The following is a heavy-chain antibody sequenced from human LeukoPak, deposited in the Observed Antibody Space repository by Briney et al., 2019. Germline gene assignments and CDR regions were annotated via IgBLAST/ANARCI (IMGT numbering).Heavy chain of an antibody. D-gene: IGHD6-19*01. Sequence: PGRSLRLSCTASGFTFGDHAMSWVRQAPGKGLEWVSYISSSGSTIYYADSVKGRFTISRDNAKNSLYLQMNSLRAEDTAVYYCASLSSGWYYFDYWGQGTLVTVSS. V-gene: IGHV3-11*01. J-gene: IGHJ4*02. CDR2: ISSSGSTI. CDR3: ASLSSGWYYFDY. CDR1: GFTFGDHA.